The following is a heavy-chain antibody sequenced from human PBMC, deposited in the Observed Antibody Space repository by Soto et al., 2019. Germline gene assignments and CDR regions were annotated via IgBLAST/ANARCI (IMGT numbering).Heavy chain of an antibody. J-gene: IGHJ6*02. CDR3: ARVGYYDSSGYYGEEDYYCGMDV. CDR1: GGTFSSYA. D-gene: IGHD3-22*01. Sequence: QVQLVQSGAEVKKPGSSVKVSRKASGGTFSSYAISWVRQAPGQGLEWMGGIIPIFGTANYAQKFQGRVTITADESTSTAYMELSSLRSEDTAVYYCARVGYYDSSGYYGEEDYYCGMDVWGQGTTVTVSS. CDR2: IIPIFGTA. V-gene: IGHV1-69*01.